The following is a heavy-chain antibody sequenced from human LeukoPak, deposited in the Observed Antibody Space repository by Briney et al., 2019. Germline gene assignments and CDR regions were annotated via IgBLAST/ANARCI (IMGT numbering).Heavy chain of an antibody. Sequence: GGSLRLSCAASGFTFTSYYMHWVRQAPGQGLEGMGIINPSGGSTSYAQKFQGRVTMTRDTSTSTVYMELSSLRSEDTAVYYCAREGLGAFDIWGQGTMVTVSS. CDR3: AREGLGAFDI. CDR1: GFTFTSYY. J-gene: IGHJ3*02. CDR2: INPSGGST. V-gene: IGHV1-46*01. D-gene: IGHD3-16*01.